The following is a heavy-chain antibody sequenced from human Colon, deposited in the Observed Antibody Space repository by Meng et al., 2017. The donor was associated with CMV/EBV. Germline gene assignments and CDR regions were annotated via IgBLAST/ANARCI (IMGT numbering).Heavy chain of an antibody. CDR1: GESFSGYY. V-gene: IGHV4-34*01. CDR3: ARATKSSCWEVLDY. J-gene: IGHJ4*01. Sequence: QLRLAQLVAGLLKPSETLSLPCAVYGESFSGYYWTWIRQPPGRGLEWIGESYYTGSTNYSPSLKSRVTISLDTSKNQFSLKLNSVTAADTAVYYCARATKSSCWEVLDYWGHGTLVTVSS. CDR2: SYYTGST. D-gene: IGHD2-2*01.